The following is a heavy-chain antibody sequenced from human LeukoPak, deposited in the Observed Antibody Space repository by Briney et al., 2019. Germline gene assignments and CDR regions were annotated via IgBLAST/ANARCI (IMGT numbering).Heavy chain of an antibody. V-gene: IGHV1-18*01. J-gene: IGHJ1*01. CDR3: ARAFSAARPTEYFQR. CDR1: GYTFTSYG. Sequence: ASVKVSCKASGYTFTSYGISWVRQAPGQGLEWMGWISAYNGNTNYAQKLQGRVTMTTDTSTSTAYMELRSLRSDDTAVYYCARAFSAARPTEYFQRWGQGTLVTVSS. D-gene: IGHD6-6*01. CDR2: ISAYNGNT.